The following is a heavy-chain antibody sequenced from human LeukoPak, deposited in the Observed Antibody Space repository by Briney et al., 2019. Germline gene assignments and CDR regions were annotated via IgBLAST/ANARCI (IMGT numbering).Heavy chain of an antibody. CDR3: ARSLVVGATYPYH. V-gene: IGHV3-48*01. CDR1: GFTFSSYE. CDR2: ISSSSSTI. D-gene: IGHD1-26*01. J-gene: IGHJ5*02. Sequence: GGSLRLSCAASGFTFSSYEMNWVRQAPGKGLEWVSYISSSSSTIYYADSVKGRFTISRDNAKNSLYLQLNSLRAEDTAVYYCARSLVVGATYPYHWGQGTLVAVSS.